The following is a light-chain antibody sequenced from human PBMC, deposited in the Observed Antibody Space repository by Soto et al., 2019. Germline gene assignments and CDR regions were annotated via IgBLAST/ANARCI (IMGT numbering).Light chain of an antibody. V-gene: IGLV2-14*01. Sequence: QSALTQPASVSGSPGQSITISCTGTSSDVGGYNYVSWYQQHPGKAPKLMIYEVSSRPSGVSNRFSGSKSGNTASLTISGLQAEDEADYYCSPYTSSSTPLFGGGTKVTVL. CDR1: SSDVGGYNY. J-gene: IGLJ2*01. CDR3: SPYTSSSTPL. CDR2: EVS.